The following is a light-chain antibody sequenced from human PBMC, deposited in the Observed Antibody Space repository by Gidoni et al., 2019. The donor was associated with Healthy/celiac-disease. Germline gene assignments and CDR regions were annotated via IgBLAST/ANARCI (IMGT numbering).Light chain of an antibody. J-gene: IGKJ1*01. V-gene: IGKV3-20*01. CDR2: GAS. Sequence: EIVLTQSPGTLSLSPGERATLSCSSSQSVSSSYLAWYQQKPGQAPRLLIYGASSRATGIPDRFSGSGSGTDFTLTISRLEPEDFAVYYCQQYGSPWTFGQXTKVEIK. CDR3: QQYGSPWT. CDR1: QSVSSSY.